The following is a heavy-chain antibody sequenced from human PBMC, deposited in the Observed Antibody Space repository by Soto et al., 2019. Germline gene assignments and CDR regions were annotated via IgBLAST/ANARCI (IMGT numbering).Heavy chain of an antibody. CDR1: GDTFSNHT. CDR2: IIPMLGVA. D-gene: IGHD4-17*01. CDR3: AGVAEMGTVTKGYYYCMDV. Sequence: QVQLVQSGAEVKKPGSSVKVSCKASGDTFSNHTISWVRQAPGQGLEWMGRIIPMLGVANYAQKFQGRVTITADKSTSTAYMELSSLRSADTAVYYCAGVAEMGTVTKGYYYCMDVWGKGTTVTVSS. J-gene: IGHJ6*03. V-gene: IGHV1-69*04.